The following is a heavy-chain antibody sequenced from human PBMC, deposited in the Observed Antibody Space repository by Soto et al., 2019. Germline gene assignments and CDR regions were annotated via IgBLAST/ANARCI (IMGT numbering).Heavy chain of an antibody. V-gene: IGHV4-4*02. CDR3: ARKGGLGYCSSTSCYFFYY. CDR2: IYHSGST. J-gene: IGHJ4*02. D-gene: IGHD2-2*01. Sequence: QVQLQESGPGLVKPSGTLSLTCAVSGGSISSSNWWSWVRQPPGKGLEWIGEIYHSGSTNYNPSLKSRVTISVDKSKNQFSLKLSSVTAADTAVYYCARKGGLGYCSSTSCYFFYYWGQGTLVTVSS. CDR1: GGSISSSNW.